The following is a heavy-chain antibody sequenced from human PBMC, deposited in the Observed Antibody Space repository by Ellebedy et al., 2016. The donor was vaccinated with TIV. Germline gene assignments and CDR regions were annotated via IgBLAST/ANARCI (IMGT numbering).Heavy chain of an antibody. CDR1: GFSFRSYW. CDR2: IYQDGSDQ. Sequence: GESLKISCAASGFSFRSYWMSWVRQAQGKGLEWVANIYQDGSDQYYVDSVKGRFTISRDNANKSLFLQMNSLRVEDTAVYYCARRGSYGDYAVQVNSWFDTWGQGTLVTVSS. D-gene: IGHD4-17*01. J-gene: IGHJ5*02. CDR3: ARRGSYGDYAVQVNSWFDT. V-gene: IGHV3-7*01.